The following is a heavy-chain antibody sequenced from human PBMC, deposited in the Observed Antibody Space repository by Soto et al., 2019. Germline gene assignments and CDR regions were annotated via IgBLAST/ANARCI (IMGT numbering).Heavy chain of an antibody. D-gene: IGHD6-19*01. J-gene: IGHJ4*02. Sequence: VQLVESGGGVVQPGRSLRLSCAASGFTFSNFPIHWVRQAPGKGLEWVTVISYDGSNEYYADSVKGRFTISRDNSKNPLSLQMNSLRPEDSGLYFCARGGLGSGWYHFDSWGQGTLVTVSS. CDR3: ARGGLGSGWYHFDS. CDR2: ISYDGSNE. V-gene: IGHV3-30-3*01. CDR1: GFTFSNFP.